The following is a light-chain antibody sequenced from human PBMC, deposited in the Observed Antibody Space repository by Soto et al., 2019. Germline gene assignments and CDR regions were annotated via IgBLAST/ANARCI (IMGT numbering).Light chain of an antibody. CDR2: GAS. CDR3: QQYGSSPQT. Sequence: EIVLTQSPGTLSLSPLERATLSCRTSQSVSSSYLAWYQQKPGQAPRLLIYGASSRATGIPGRFSGSGSGTDFTLTISRLEPEDFAVYYCQQYGSSPQTFGQGTKVDSK. V-gene: IGKV3-20*01. J-gene: IGKJ1*01. CDR1: QSVSSSY.